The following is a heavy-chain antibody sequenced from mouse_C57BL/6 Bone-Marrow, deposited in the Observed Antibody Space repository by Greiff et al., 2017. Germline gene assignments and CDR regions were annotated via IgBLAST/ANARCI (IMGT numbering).Heavy chain of an antibody. V-gene: IGHV14-3*01. D-gene: IGHD1-1*01. CDR3: AILYCGSSNLDS. Sequence: VQLQQSVAELVRPGASVKLSCTASGFNIKNTYMHWVKQRHEQGLEWIGRIDPANGNTKYAPKFPGKAPITADTSSNTAYLQLRSLTSEDTAIYYCAILYCGSSNLDSWGQGTTLTVSS. CDR2: IDPANGNT. CDR1: GFNIKNTY. J-gene: IGHJ2*01.